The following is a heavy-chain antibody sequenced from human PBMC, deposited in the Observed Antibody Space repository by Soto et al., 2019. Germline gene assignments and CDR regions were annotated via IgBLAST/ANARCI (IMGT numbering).Heavy chain of an antibody. D-gene: IGHD3-22*01. CDR3: AKGQYDSSDPASEY. J-gene: IGHJ4*02. CDR2: ITWDGDSR. CDR1: GFTFDDYT. Sequence: GGSLRLSCAASGFTFDDYTMHWVRQVPGKGLEWVSLITWDGDSRYYADSVRGRFTISRDNRKNSLFLQMNNLRAEDTALYYCAKGQYDSSDPASEYWGQGTLVTVSS. V-gene: IGHV3-43*01.